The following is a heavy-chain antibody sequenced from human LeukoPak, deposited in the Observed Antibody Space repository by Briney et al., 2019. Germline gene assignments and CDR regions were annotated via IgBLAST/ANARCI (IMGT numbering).Heavy chain of an antibody. CDR3: ATLDHDSSGYDPPEPVDY. Sequence: SVKVSCKASGGTFSSYAISWVRQAPGQGLEWMGRIIPILGIANYAQKFQGSVTITADKSTSTAYMELSSLRSEDTAVYYCATLDHDSSGYDPPEPVDYWGQGTLVTVSS. D-gene: IGHD3-22*01. CDR2: IIPILGIA. CDR1: GGTFSSYA. J-gene: IGHJ4*02. V-gene: IGHV1-69*04.